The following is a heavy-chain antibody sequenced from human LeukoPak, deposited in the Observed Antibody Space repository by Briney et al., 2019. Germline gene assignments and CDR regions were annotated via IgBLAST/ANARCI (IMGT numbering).Heavy chain of an antibody. Sequence: PSETLSLTCTVSGGSISSSSYYWGWIRQPPGKGLEWIGSIYYSGSTYYNPSLKSRVTISVDTSKNQFSLKLSSVTAADTAVYYCAREKNHVVITSYYFDYWGLGTLVTVSS. D-gene: IGHD3-16*01. CDR1: GGSISSSSYY. J-gene: IGHJ4*02. CDR3: AREKNHVVITSYYFDY. CDR2: IYYSGST. V-gene: IGHV4-39*07.